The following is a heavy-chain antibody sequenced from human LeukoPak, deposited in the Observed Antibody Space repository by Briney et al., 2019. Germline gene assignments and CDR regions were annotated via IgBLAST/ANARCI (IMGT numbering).Heavy chain of an antibody. CDR3: ASSSEDCGGDCYSEYYYGMDV. J-gene: IGHJ6*04. CDR2: IIPIFGTA. Sequence: SVKVSCKASGGTFSSYAISWVRQAPGQGLEWMGGIIPIFGTANYAQKFQGRVTITADKSTSTAYMELSSRRSEDTAVYYCASSSEDCGGDCYSEYYYGMDVWGKGTTVTVSS. D-gene: IGHD2-21*02. CDR1: GGTFSSYA. V-gene: IGHV1-69*06.